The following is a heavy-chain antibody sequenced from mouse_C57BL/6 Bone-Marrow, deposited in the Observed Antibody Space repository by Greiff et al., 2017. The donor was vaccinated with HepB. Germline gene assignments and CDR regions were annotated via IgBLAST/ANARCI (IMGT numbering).Heavy chain of an antibody. J-gene: IGHJ2*01. CDR3: TGQADYYGSISYFDY. CDR2: IRLKSDNYAT. D-gene: IGHD1-1*01. V-gene: IGHV6-3*01. Sequence: EVKLQASGGGLVQPGGSMKLSCVASGFTFSNYWMNWVRQSPEKGLEWVAQIRLKSDNYATHYAESVKGRFTISRDDYKSSVYLKVNNLRAEDTGIYYCTGQADYYGSISYFDYWGQGTTLTVSS. CDR1: GFTFSNYW.